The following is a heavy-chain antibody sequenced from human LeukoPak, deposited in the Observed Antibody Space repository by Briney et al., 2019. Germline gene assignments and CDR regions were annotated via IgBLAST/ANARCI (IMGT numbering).Heavy chain of an antibody. J-gene: IGHJ4*02. V-gene: IGHV1-2*02. Sequence: ASVKVSCKASGYSFTDYYIHWVRLAPGQGLEWLGWINPKSGGTHYAQKFQGRVSMTRDTSINTVHLELSSLKTNDTAVYYCARTREGVWGSYSPWGQGTLVTVSS. CDR2: INPKSGGT. CDR1: GYSFTDYY. D-gene: IGHD3-16*01. CDR3: ARTREGVWGSYSP.